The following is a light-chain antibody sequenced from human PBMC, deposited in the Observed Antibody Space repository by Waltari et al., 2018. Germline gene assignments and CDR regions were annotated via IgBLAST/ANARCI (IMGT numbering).Light chain of an antibody. CDR3: KQYADYLFT. CDR1: QNISSW. V-gene: IGKV1-5*03. J-gene: IGKJ3*01. CDR2: KGA. Sequence: DIQITQSPSTLSASVGDRVTVTCRASQNISSWLAWYQQKAGKAPNLLIYKGASLESVVPSRFSGSGAVTEFPLTICSLQPDDFATYYCKQYADYLFTFGPRTKVDIK.